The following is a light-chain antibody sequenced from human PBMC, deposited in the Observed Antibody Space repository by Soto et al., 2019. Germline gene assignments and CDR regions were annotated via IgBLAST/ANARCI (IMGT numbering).Light chain of an antibody. Sequence: EIVLTQCPGTLSLSPGERATLSCRASQSVSSSYLAWYQQKPGQAPRLLIYGASSRATGIPDRFSGSGSGTDFTLTISRMEPEAFAVYSCQQYGSSPLTFGGGTKVDIK. J-gene: IGKJ4*01. CDR3: QQYGSSPLT. CDR1: QSVSSSY. CDR2: GAS. V-gene: IGKV3-20*01.